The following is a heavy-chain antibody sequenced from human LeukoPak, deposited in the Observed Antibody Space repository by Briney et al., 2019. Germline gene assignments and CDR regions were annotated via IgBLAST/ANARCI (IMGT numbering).Heavy chain of an antibody. CDR3: AREGSSWLNWFDP. V-gene: IGHV3-21*01. CDR2: ISSSSSYI. Sequence: GGSLRLSCAASGFTFSSYSMNWVRQAPGKGLEWVSSISSSSSYIYYADSVKGRFTIPRDNAKNSLYLQMNSLRAEDTAVYYCAREGSSWLNWFDPWGQGTLVTVSS. CDR1: GFTFSSYS. J-gene: IGHJ5*02. D-gene: IGHD6-13*01.